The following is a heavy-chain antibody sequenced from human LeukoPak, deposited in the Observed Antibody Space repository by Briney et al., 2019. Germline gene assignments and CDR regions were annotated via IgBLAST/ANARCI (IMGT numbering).Heavy chain of an antibody. V-gene: IGHV4-39*07. Sequence: SKTLSLTCTVSGGSISSSSYYWGWIRQPPGTGLEWIGQTSHDGNADHTPSLKSRVTISVDKSKNQLSLKLNSVTAADSAVYYCAKHGGRYFDSWGQGTLVTVPS. CDR2: TSHDGNA. D-gene: IGHD4-23*01. CDR3: AKHGGRYFDS. J-gene: IGHJ4*02. CDR1: GGSISSSSYY.